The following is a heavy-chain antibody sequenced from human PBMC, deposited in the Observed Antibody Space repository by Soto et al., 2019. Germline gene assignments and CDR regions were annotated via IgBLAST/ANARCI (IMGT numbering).Heavy chain of an antibody. Sequence: GASVKVSCRASGYTFTSYGISWLRQAPGQGLEWMGWISAYNGNTNYAQKLQGRVTMTTDTSTSTAYMELRSLRSDDTAVYYCARDLQQWLVRDWFDPWGQGTLVTVSS. CDR1: GYTFTSYG. J-gene: IGHJ5*02. CDR3: ARDLQQWLVRDWFDP. CDR2: ISAYNGNT. V-gene: IGHV1-18*01. D-gene: IGHD6-19*01.